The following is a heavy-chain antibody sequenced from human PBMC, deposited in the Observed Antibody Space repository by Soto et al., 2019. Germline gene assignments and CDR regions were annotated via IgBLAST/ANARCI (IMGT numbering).Heavy chain of an antibody. V-gene: IGHV3-21*01. J-gene: IGHJ4*02. CDR1: GFTFKLYT. Sequence: EVQLVESGGGLVKQGGSLSLSCAASGFTFKLYTMHWVRQAPGKGLEWVSFCTPSSSSISYADSVEGRFTISRDNARNSLYLQIHNLRAEDTAVYYCARDAASSLDHWGQGTLVTVSS. D-gene: IGHD6-13*01. CDR2: CTPSSSSI. CDR3: ARDAASSLDH.